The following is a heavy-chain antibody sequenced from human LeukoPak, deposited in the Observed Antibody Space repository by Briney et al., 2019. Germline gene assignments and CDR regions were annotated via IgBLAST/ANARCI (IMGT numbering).Heavy chain of an antibody. D-gene: IGHD1-26*01. CDR3: AKDSLDSGSYFEFDY. CDR1: GFTFSSFP. Sequence: GGSLRLSCAASGFTFSSFPMSWVRQAPGKELQWVSGITGRGGNTYYADSVEGRFTISRDNSKNTLSLQMDSLRAEDTAVYYCAKDSLDSGSYFEFDYWGQGTLVTVSS. CDR2: ITGRGGNT. J-gene: IGHJ4*02. V-gene: IGHV3-23*01.